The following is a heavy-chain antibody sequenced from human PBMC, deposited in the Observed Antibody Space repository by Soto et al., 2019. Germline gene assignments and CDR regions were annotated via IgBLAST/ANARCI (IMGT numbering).Heavy chain of an antibody. J-gene: IGHJ6*02. Sequence: SVKVSCKASGGTFSSYAISWVRQAPGQGLEWMGGIIPIFGTANYAQKFQGRVTITADESTSTAYMELSSLRSEDTAVYYCARLEGWLYSSSSVYGMDVWGQGTTVTVSS. CDR3: ARLEGWLYSSSSVYGMDV. D-gene: IGHD6-6*01. CDR2: IIPIFGTA. CDR1: GGTFSSYA. V-gene: IGHV1-69*13.